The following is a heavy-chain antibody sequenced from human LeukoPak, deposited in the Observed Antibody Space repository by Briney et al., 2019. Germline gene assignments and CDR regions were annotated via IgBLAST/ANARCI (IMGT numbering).Heavy chain of an antibody. V-gene: IGHV3-30-3*01. CDR1: GFTFSSYA. D-gene: IGHD2-21*01. Sequence: PGGSLRLSCAASGFTFSSYAMHWVRQAPGKGLEWVAVISYDGSNKYYADSVKGRFTISRDNSKNTLYLQMNSLRAEDTAVYYCAREGDDYYYGMDVWGQGTTVTVSS. CDR3: AREGDDYYYGMDV. J-gene: IGHJ6*02. CDR2: ISYDGSNK.